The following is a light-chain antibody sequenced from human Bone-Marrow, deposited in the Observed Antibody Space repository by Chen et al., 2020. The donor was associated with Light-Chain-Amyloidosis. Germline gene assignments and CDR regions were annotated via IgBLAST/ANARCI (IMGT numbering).Light chain of an antibody. Sequence: QSALTQPASVSGAPRQSITISCTGTSSDVGSYNYVSWYQHHPGKAPQLLIYDVTNRPAGISSRFSASKSGNTASLTISGLQAEDEADYYCSSYTSSNSWVFGGGTKLTVL. J-gene: IGLJ3*02. CDR2: DVT. CDR1: SSDVGSYNY. V-gene: IGLV2-14*03. CDR3: SSYTSSNSWV.